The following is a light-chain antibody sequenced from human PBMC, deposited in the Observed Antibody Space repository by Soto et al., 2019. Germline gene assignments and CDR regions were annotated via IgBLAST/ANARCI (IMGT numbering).Light chain of an antibody. J-gene: IGKJ2*01. CDR2: AAS. CDR1: QSISSH. CDR3: QQSDSTPQT. V-gene: IGKV1-39*01. Sequence: DIQMTQSPSSLSASVGDRVTITCRASQSISSHLNWYQQKPGKAPKLLIYAASSLQSGVPSRFSGRGSGTDCTLTISSLQPEDFATYYCQQSDSTPQTLGQGNKLAIK.